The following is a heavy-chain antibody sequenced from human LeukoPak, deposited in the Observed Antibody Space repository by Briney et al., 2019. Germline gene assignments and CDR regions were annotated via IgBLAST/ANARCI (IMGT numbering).Heavy chain of an antibody. CDR2: IRTTAYGGTT. J-gene: IGHJ4*02. D-gene: IGHD2-15*01. Sequence: GGSLRLSCTASGFTFSDYAMNWVRQAPGEGLEWVGFIRTTAYGGTTEYAASVKGRFTLSRDDSKSIAYLQMNSLKTEDTAVYYCTSGGSGRDYWGQGTLVTVSS. CDR1: GFTFSDYA. V-gene: IGHV3-49*04. CDR3: TSGGSGRDY.